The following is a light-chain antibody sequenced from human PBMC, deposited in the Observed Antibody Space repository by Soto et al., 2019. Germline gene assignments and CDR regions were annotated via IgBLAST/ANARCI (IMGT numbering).Light chain of an antibody. V-gene: IGLV2-14*01. CDR2: DVS. Sequence: QSVLTQPASVSGSPGQSITISCTGTSSDVGGYNYVSWYQQHPGKAPKLMIYDVSNRPSGVSNRFSCSKSGNTAALTISGYEAEDEADYYCSSYTSSSTLMVFGGGTKLTVL. J-gene: IGLJ2*01. CDR3: SSYTSSSTLMV. CDR1: SSDVGGYNY.